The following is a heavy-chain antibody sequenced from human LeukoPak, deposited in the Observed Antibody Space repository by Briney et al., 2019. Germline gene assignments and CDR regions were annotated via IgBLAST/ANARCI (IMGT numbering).Heavy chain of an antibody. V-gene: IGHV3-7*01. J-gene: IGHJ4*02. CDR1: GSRFSSYW. CDR3: VSGFLQWLY. D-gene: IGHD3-3*01. Sequence: PGGSLRLSCAASGSRFSSYWMSWVRQAPGKGLEWVAYINPDGSNMLYVDSVKGRFTISRDNAKNSLYLQMNNLRAEDTAVYFCVSGFLQWLYWGQGTRVTVSS. CDR2: INPDGSNM.